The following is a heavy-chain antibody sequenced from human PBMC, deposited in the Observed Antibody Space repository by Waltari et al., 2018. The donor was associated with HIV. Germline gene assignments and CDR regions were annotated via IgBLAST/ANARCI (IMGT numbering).Heavy chain of an antibody. Sequence: QLQLQESGPALLTPSETLSLTCTVSGGSISSSSSYWGWCRQPPGKGLEWIARVYYSGNTYYNPSLKSRVTISVDTSKNQFSLKVTSVTAADTAVYYCARRNYYGSGSIDYWGQGTLVTVSS. CDR1: GGSISSSSSY. V-gene: IGHV4-39*01. CDR2: VYYSGNT. D-gene: IGHD3-10*01. CDR3: ARRNYYGSGSIDY. J-gene: IGHJ4*02.